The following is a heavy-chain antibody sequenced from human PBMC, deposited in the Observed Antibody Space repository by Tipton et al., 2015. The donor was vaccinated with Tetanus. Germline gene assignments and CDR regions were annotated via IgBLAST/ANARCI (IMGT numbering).Heavy chain of an antibody. D-gene: IGHD3-3*01. CDR2: ISSSAST. Sequence: TLSLTCSVSGGSLRGVDHNWSWIRQAPGKGLEWLAYISSSASTNSNYFHKSRITMSRYTSKNQFFLNPASVTAADTAVYFCSRANYDSSKKGPFDAWGQGILVIVS. CDR1: GGSLRGVDHN. V-gene: IGHV4-61*08. J-gene: IGHJ4*02. CDR3: SRANYDSSKKGPFDA.